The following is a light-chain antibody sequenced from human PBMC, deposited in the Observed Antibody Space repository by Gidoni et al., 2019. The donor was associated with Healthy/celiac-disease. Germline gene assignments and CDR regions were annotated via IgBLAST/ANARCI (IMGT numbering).Light chain of an antibody. CDR1: QSVSSNS. J-gene: IGKJ2*01. V-gene: IGKV3-20*01. Sequence: IVLTQSPGTLSVSPGERATLSCRASQSVSSNSLAWYQQKPGQAPRLLIYGASSRATGIPDRCSGSGSGTDFTLTISRLEPEDFAVYYCHQYGSSPSFGQGTKLEIK. CDR3: HQYGSSPS. CDR2: GAS.